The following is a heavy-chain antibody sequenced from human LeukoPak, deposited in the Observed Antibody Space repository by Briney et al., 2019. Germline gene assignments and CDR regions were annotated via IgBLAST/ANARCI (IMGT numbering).Heavy chain of an antibody. J-gene: IGHJ6*03. CDR1: VCTFSSYA. CDR3: AREMHYYDSSGYYSTYYYYMDV. CDR2: ISAYNGDT. Sequence: SSVKVSCKASVCTFSSYAISWVRQAPGQGLEGMGWISAYNGDTKYAQNFQGRVTLTTDTSTSTAYMDLRSLRSDDTAVYYCAREMHYYDSSGYYSTYYYYMDVWGKGTTVTVSS. D-gene: IGHD3-22*01. V-gene: IGHV1-18*01.